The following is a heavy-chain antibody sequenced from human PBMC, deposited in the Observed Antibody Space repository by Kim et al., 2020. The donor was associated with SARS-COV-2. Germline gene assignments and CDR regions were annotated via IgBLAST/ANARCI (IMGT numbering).Heavy chain of an antibody. CDR1: GYTFTRNY. CDR3: ARDRSKYYYDSSGYYYGMDV. D-gene: IGHD3-22*01. CDR2: INPSGGST. V-gene: IGHV1-46*01. Sequence: ASVKVSCKASGYTFTRNYIHWLRQAPGQGLEWMGIINPSGGSTSYAQKFQGRVTMTRDTSTSTVYMELSSLRSEDTAVYYGARDRSKYYYDSSGYYYGMDVWGAGTTDTVYS. J-gene: IGHJ6*01.